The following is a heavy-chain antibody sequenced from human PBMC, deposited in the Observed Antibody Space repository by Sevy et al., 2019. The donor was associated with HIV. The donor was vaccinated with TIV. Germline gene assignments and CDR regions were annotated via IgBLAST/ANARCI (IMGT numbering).Heavy chain of an antibody. D-gene: IGHD4-17*01. CDR1: GYTFTSYY. Sequence: ATVKVSCKASGYTFTSYYMHWVRQAPGQGLEWMGIINPSGGSTSYSQKFQGRVTMTRDTSTSTVYMELSSLRSEDTAVHYCAVTTVTKAHLGSMLAFDIWGQGTMVTVSS. V-gene: IGHV1-46*01. J-gene: IGHJ3*02. CDR3: AVTTVTKAHLGSMLAFDI. CDR2: INPSGGST.